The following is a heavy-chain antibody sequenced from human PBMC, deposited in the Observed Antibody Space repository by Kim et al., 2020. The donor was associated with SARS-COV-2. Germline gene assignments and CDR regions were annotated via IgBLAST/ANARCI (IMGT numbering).Heavy chain of an antibody. D-gene: IGHD6-19*01. CDR3: ARGSGWAFDY. CDR2: NT. Sequence: NTKFDEKFQGRVTITRDTDESTAYMELSSLRSEDTAIYYCARGSGWAFDYWGQGTLVTVAS. V-gene: IGHV1-3*01. J-gene: IGHJ4*02.